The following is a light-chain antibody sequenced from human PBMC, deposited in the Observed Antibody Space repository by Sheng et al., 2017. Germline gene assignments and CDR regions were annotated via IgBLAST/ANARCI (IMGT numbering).Light chain of an antibody. CDR3: SSYRSSGTWV. CDR2: DIN. Sequence: QSALTQPASVSGSPGQSITISCTGTSSDVGGYNYVSWYKQHPGKAPEVMTYDINSRPSGVSNRFSGSKSGNTASLTISGLQAEDEADYYCSSYRSSGTWVFGGGTKLTVL. J-gene: IGLJ3*02. V-gene: IGLV2-14*01. CDR1: SSDVGGYNY.